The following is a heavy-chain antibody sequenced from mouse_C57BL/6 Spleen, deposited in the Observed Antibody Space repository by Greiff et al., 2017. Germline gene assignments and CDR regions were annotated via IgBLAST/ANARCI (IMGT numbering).Heavy chain of an antibody. D-gene: IGHD2-3*01. V-gene: IGHV1-26*01. CDR2: INPNNGGT. CDR3: AAFHGYYVSYYFDY. Sequence: EVQLQQSGPELVKPGASVKISCKASGYTFTDYYMNWVKQSHGKSLEWIGDINPNNGGTSYNQKFKGKATLTVDKSSSTAYMELRSLTSEDSAVYYYAAFHGYYVSYYFDYWGQGTTLTVSS. J-gene: IGHJ2*01. CDR1: GYTFTDYY.